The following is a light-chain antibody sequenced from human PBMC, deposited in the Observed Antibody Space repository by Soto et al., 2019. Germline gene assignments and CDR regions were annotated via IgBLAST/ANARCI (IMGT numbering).Light chain of an antibody. Sequence: HLVLTQSPSASASLGASVKLTCTLSSGHSSYAIAWHQQQPEKGPRYLMKLNSDGSHSKGDGIPDRFSGSSSGAVRYLTISSLQSEDEADYYCQTWGTGMVFGGGTKLTVL. V-gene: IGLV4-69*01. J-gene: IGLJ2*01. CDR3: QTWGTGMV. CDR1: SGHSSYA. CDR2: LNSDGSH.